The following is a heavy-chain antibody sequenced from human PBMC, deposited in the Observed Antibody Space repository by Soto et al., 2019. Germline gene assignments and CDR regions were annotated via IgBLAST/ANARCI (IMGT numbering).Heavy chain of an antibody. Sequence: QVQLVQSGAEVKKPGSSVKVSCKASGGTFSSNAISWVRQAPGQGLEWMGGIIPIFGTANYAQKFQGRVTTTAYEYTSTGYMERRSLGSEDTAVYYGARRRGGRGYDYGMDVWGQGTTVTVSS. CDR3: ARRRGGRGYDYGMDV. CDR2: IIPIFGTA. V-gene: IGHV1-69*12. D-gene: IGHD2-15*01. J-gene: IGHJ6*02. CDR1: GGTFSSNA.